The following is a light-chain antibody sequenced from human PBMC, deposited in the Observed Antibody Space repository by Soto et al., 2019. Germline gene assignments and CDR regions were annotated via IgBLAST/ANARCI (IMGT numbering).Light chain of an antibody. CDR1: QTINNY. CDR3: QQSSSTPHT. J-gene: IGKJ2*01. CDR2: SAS. Sequence: DIQMTQSPSSLSASLGDRVTITCRASQTINNYLHWYQQRPGEAPKLLIYSASNLQTGVPPRFSGSGSGTHSTLTISSLQPEDFATYYCQQSSSTPHTFGQGTIVEIK. V-gene: IGKV1-39*01.